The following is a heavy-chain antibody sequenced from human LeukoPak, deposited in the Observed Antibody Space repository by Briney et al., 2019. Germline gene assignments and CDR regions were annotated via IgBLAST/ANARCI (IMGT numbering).Heavy chain of an antibody. CDR2: ISGSGGST. Sequence: PGGSLRLSCAASGFTLSSYAMSWVRQAPGKGLEWVSAISGSGGSTYYADPVKGRLTISRDNSKNTLYLQMNSLRAEDTAVYYCAKVTPRDSGYVGDYWGQGTLVTVSS. CDR3: AKVTPRDSGYVGDY. J-gene: IGHJ4*02. CDR1: GFTLSSYA. V-gene: IGHV3-23*01. D-gene: IGHD5-12*01.